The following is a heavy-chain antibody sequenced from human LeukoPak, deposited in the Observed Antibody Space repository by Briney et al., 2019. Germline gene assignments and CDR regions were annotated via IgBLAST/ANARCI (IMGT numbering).Heavy chain of an antibody. CDR2: ISYDGSNK. D-gene: IGHD3-10*01. CDR1: GFTFSSYG. V-gene: IGHV3-30*18. J-gene: IGHJ4*02. Sequence: QPGRSLRLSCAASGFTFSSYGMHWVRQAPGKGLEWVAVISYDGSNKYYADSVKGRFTISRDNSKNTLYLQMNSLRAEDTAVYYCVKDRTGTYTLDYWGQGTLVTVSS. CDR3: VKDRTGTYTLDY.